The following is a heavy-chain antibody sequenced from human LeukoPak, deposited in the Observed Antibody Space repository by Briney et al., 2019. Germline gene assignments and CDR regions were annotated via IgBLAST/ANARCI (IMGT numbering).Heavy chain of an antibody. V-gene: IGHV4-59*01. J-gene: IGHJ4*02. D-gene: IGHD2-21*02. CDR3: ARDSKVTSLGY. CDR1: GDSISGYY. CDR2: IYYSGTI. Sequence: SETLSLTCTVSGDSISGYYWTWIRQPPGKGLEWIGNIYYSGTINYNPSLESRVIISLDASKSQFSLKLTSVTAADTAVYYCARDSKVTSLGYWGQGTLVTVSS.